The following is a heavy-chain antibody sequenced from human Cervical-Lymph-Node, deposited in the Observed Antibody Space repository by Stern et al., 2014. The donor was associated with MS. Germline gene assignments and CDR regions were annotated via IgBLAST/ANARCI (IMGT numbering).Heavy chain of an antibody. CDR1: GFALRSYG. CDR3: AKDRLFCSGGGCYAMGV. Sequence: VQLVESGGGVVQPGRSLRLSCAASGFALRSYGMHWVRQAPGKGMEWVAVISNDGNEKYYADSVKGRFTISRDNSKNTLSLQMNSLKTEDTAVYYCAKDRLFCSGGGCYAMGVWGQGTTVTVSS. J-gene: IGHJ6*02. D-gene: IGHD2-15*01. V-gene: IGHV3-30*18. CDR2: ISNDGNEK.